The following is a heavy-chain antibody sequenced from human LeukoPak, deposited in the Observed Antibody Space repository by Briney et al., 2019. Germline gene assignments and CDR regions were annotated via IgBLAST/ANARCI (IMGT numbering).Heavy chain of an antibody. CDR3: ANGGRIFGVVTPLVG. Sequence: GRSLRLSCAASGFTFSSYGMHWVRQAPGKGLEWVAVISYDGSNKYYADSVKGRFTLSRDNSKNTLYLQMTSLRAEDTAVYYCANGGRIFGVVTPLVGWGQGTLVTVSS. J-gene: IGHJ4*02. V-gene: IGHV3-30*18. CDR1: GFTFSSYG. CDR2: ISYDGSNK. D-gene: IGHD3-3*01.